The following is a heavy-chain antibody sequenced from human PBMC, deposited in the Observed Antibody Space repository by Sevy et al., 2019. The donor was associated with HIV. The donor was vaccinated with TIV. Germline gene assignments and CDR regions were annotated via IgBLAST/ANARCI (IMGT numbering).Heavy chain of an antibody. Sequence: SGPTLVNPTQTLTLTCTFSGFSLSATGVSVGWIRQPPGKALEWLAVIFWDDDKRYSPSLKTRLLITKDSSKNQVVLTMTDIDPMDTGTYFSAHRRPTYTARWPFVYWGQGALVTASS. V-gene: IGHV2-5*02. CDR2: IFWDDDK. CDR1: GFSLSATGVS. CDR3: AHRRPTYTARWPFVY. J-gene: IGHJ4*02. D-gene: IGHD2-2*02.